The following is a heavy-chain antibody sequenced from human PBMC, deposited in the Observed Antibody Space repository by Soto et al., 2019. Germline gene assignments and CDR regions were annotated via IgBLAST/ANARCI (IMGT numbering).Heavy chain of an antibody. CDR3: ARVYGSGSYIAFDI. CDR1: GYTLTQYG. V-gene: IGHV1-18*01. J-gene: IGHJ3*02. D-gene: IGHD3-10*01. CDR2: ISAFNGNT. Sequence: GASVKVSCKASGYTLTQYGISWLRQAPGQGLAWMGWISAFNGNTKYVENFQDRVTMTTDTSTNTSYMELRSLRSDDTAMYYCARVYGSGSYIAFDIWGQGTMVTVSS.